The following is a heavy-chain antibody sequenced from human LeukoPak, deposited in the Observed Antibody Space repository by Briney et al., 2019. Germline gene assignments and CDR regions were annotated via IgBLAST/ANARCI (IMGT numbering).Heavy chain of an antibody. V-gene: IGHV3-23*01. CDR2: ISGSGGNT. CDR3: ARDWGAYYHFFDY. Sequence: PGGSLRLSCAASGFTFSSYGMSWVRRAPGKGPEWVSGISGSGGNTYYADSVKGRFTISRDNSQNTLYLQMNTLRAEDTAVYYCARDWGAYYHFFDYWGQGTLVTVSS. D-gene: IGHD3-22*01. J-gene: IGHJ4*02. CDR1: GFTFSSYG.